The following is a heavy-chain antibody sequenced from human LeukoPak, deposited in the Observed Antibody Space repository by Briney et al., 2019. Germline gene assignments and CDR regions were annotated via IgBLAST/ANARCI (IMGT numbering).Heavy chain of an antibody. CDR3: ARGSSNIAGRDNWFDP. CDR2: ISTSSSYI. V-gene: IGHV3-21*06. CDR1: GFTFSSHS. J-gene: IGHJ5*02. D-gene: IGHD6-6*01. Sequence: GGSLRLSCAGSGFTFSSHSMNWVRQAPGKGLEWVSSISTSSSYIDYADSVKGRFTISRDNAKNSLYLQMTSLRADDTAVYYCARGSSNIAGRDNWFDPWGQGTLVTVSS.